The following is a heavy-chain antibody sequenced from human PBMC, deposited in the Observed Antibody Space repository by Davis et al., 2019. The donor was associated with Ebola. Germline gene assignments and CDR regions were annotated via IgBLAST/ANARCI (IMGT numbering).Heavy chain of an antibody. CDR2: INHTGST. CDR3: ARVPLWDYGDYQYYYYYMDV. CDR1: GGSFSDFY. J-gene: IGHJ6*03. V-gene: IGHV4-34*01. D-gene: IGHD4-17*01. Sequence: MPSETLSLTCAVYGGSFSDFYWSWIRQPPGKGLEWIGEINHTGSTNYNPSLKSRVTISVDTSKNQFSLKLSSVTAADTAVYYCARVPLWDYGDYQYYYYYMDVWGKGTTVTVSS.